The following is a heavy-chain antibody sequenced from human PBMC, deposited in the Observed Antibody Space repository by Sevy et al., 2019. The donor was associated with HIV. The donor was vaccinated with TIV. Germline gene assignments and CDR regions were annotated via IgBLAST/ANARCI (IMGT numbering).Heavy chain of an antibody. D-gene: IGHD3-10*01. J-gene: IGHJ4*02. V-gene: IGHV3-30*02. CDR1: GFTFSSYG. Sequence: GGSLRLSCAASGFTFSSYGMHWVRQAPGKGLEWVAFIRYDGSNKYYAYSVKGRFTISRDNSKNTLYLQMNSLRAEDTAVYYCAKDRDYYGSGSGFDYWGQGTLVTVSS. CDR2: IRYDGSNK. CDR3: AKDRDYYGSGSGFDY.